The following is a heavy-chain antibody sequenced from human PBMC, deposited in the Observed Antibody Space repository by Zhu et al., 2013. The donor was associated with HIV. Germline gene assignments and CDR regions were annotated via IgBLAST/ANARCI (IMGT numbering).Heavy chain of an antibody. CDR3: ARSTGIRTFGGVIDVYAGISSRNYWYFDL. CDR2: IIPIFGTA. D-gene: IGHD3-16*02. CDR1: GGTFSSYA. Sequence: QVQLVQSGAEVKKPGSSVKVSCKASGGTFSSYAISWVRQAPGQGLEWMGGIIPIFGTANYAQKFQGRVTITADESTSTAYMELSSLRSEDTAVYYCARSTGIRTFGGVIDVYAGISSRNYWYFDLWGRGTLVTVSS. V-gene: IGHV1-69*01. J-gene: IGHJ2*01.